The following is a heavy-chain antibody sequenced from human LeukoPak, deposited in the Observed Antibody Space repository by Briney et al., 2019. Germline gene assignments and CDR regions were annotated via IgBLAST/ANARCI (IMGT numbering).Heavy chain of an antibody. Sequence: KPSETLSLTCTVSGGSISGSSYYWAWIRQPPGKGLEWIASGFHSGSAYYNPSLKSRVTISVDTSRNQFSLNLSSVTAADTAVYYCARLRGAMTPVTSDFDYWGQGTLVTVSS. CDR3: ARLRGAMTPVTSDFDY. D-gene: IGHD4-17*01. CDR2: GFHSGSA. V-gene: IGHV4-39*01. CDR1: GGSISGSSYY. J-gene: IGHJ4*02.